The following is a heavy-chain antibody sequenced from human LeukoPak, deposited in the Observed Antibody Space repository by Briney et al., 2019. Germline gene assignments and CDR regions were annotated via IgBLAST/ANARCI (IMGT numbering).Heavy chain of an antibody. V-gene: IGHV3-11*01. CDR1: GFTFSDYY. CDR2: ISSSGSTI. CDR3: ATARVQHCSGGSRSNWFDP. J-gene: IGHJ5*02. Sequence: GGSLRLSCAASGFTFSDYYMSWIRQAPGKGLEWVSYISSSGSTIYYADSVKGRFTISRDNTKNSLYLQMNSLRAEDTALYYCATARVQHCSGGSRSNWFDPWGQGTLVTVSS. D-gene: IGHD2-15*01.